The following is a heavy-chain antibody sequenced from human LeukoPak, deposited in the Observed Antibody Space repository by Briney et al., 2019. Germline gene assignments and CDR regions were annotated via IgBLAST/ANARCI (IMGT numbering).Heavy chain of an antibody. CDR2: ISTKGEGT. D-gene: IGHD5-12*01. CDR3: ARGRQSGYDSFEI. Sequence: GGSLRLSCSASGFAFTSFAMHWVRQAPGKGLEYVSGISTKGEGTNYPDSLKGRFTISRDNSKNTLYLQMSSLRPEDTAVYYCARGRQSGYDSFEIWGHGTLVTVSS. CDR1: GFAFTSFA. V-gene: IGHV3-64D*09. J-gene: IGHJ4*03.